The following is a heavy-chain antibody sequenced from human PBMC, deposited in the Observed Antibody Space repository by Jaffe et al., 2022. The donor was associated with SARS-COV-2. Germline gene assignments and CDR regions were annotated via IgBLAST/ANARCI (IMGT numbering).Heavy chain of an antibody. D-gene: IGHD3-10*01. CDR1: GYTFSELS. CDR3: ATWPRYYYGSGNYPTMDV. J-gene: IGHJ6*02. CDR2: SDPGDAEK. Sequence: QVQLVQSGAEVKKPGASVKVSCKVSGYTFSELSMHWVRQAPGKGLEWMGGSDPGDAEKIYAQKFQGRVTMTEDTSTHTAYMELRSLRSEDTAVYYCATWPRYYYGSGNYPTMDVWGQGTTVTVSS. V-gene: IGHV1-24*01.